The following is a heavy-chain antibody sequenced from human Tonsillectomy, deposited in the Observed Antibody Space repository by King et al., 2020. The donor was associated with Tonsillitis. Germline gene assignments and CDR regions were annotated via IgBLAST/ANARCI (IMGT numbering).Heavy chain of an antibody. V-gene: IGHV4-61*01. Sequence: QLQESGPGLVKPSETLSLTCSVSGASVTRGSFYWSWIRQPPGKGLEWIGYIYYNGITNSNPSLESRVTMSVDTSRTQFSLKMTSVTAADTAVYYCARDPDTAMTRNYYGMDVWGQGTTVTVSS. CDR1: GASVTRGSFY. D-gene: IGHD5-18*01. CDR2: IYYNGIT. J-gene: IGHJ6*02. CDR3: ARDPDTAMTRNYYGMDV.